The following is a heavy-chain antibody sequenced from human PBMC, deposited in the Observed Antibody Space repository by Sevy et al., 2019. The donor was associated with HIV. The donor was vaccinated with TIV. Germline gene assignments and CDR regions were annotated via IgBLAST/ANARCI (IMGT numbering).Heavy chain of an antibody. CDR3: AKGSRATDSAFDX. Sequence: GGSLRLSCAASGFTFSNYGMHWVRQAPGKGLEWVAVISYDGSTKYYADSVKGRFTISRDNSKNTVHLQMNSLRTEDTAVYYCAKGSRATDSAFDXWGQGTMVTVSS. V-gene: IGHV3-30*18. J-gene: IGHJ3*02. D-gene: IGHD3-22*01. CDR2: ISYDGSTK. CDR1: GFTFSNYG.